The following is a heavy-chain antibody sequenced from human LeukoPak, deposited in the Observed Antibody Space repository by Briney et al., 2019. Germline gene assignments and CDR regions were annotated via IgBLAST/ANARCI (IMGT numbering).Heavy chain of an antibody. CDR1: GFTFSSYE. J-gene: IGHJ4*02. Sequence: GGSLRLSCAASGFTFSSYEMNWVRQAPGKGLEWVSYISSSGSTIYYADSVKGRFTISRDNAKNSLYLQMNSLRAEDTAVYYCGGGGITMVRGVPNFDYWGQGTLVTVSS. D-gene: IGHD3-10*01. V-gene: IGHV3-48*03. CDR2: ISSSGSTI. CDR3: GGGGITMVRGVPNFDY.